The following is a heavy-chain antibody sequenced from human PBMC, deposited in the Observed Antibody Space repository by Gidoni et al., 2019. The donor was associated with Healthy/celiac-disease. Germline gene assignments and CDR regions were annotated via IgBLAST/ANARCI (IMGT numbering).Heavy chain of an antibody. J-gene: IGHJ4*02. CDR2: SDYSGST. D-gene: IGHD6-19*01. Sequence: QLQLQAPGPGLVKPAATLSLTCTGSRSSTSSRSYYWGWIRQPPGKGLEWIGRSDYSGSTDYTPSPKSRVTISVDTSKHQFSLQLSSVPAADTAVYYCSVVVYSSGWYPPWGQGTLVTVSS. V-gene: IGHV4-39*01. CDR1: RSSTSSRSYY. CDR3: SVVVYSSGWYPP.